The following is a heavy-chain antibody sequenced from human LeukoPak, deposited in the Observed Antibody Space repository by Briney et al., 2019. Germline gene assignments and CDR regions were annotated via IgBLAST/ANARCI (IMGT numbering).Heavy chain of an antibody. CDR1: GFTFSSYG. D-gene: IGHD3-22*01. Sequence: GGSLRLSCAASGFTFSSYGMHWVRQAPGKGLEWVAVISYDGSNKYYADSVKGRFTISRDNSKNTLYLQMNSLRAEDTAVYYCAKIPYYYDSTRLGAFDIWGQGKMVTVSS. CDR2: ISYDGSNK. V-gene: IGHV3-30*18. CDR3: AKIPYYYDSTRLGAFDI. J-gene: IGHJ3*02.